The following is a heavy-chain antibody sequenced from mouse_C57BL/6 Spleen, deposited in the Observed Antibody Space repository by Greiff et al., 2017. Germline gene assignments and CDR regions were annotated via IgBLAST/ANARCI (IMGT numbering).Heavy chain of an antibody. D-gene: IGHD2-4*01. CDR2: ISYSGST. Sequence: VQLQQSGPGLAKPSQTLSLTCSVTGYSITSDYWNWIRKFPGNKLEYMGYISYSGSTYYNPSLKSRISITRDTSKDQYYLQLNSVTTEDTATYYCARGRYDYDGKGYAMDYWGQGTSVTVSS. CDR3: ARGRYDYDGKGYAMDY. V-gene: IGHV3-8*01. CDR1: GYSITSDY. J-gene: IGHJ4*01.